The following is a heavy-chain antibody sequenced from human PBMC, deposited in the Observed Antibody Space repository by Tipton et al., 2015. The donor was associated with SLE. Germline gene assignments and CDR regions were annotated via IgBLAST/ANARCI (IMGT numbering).Heavy chain of an antibody. D-gene: IGHD4-17*01. CDR2: INHSGST. Sequence: TLSLTCAVYGGSFSGYYWSWIRQPPGKGLEWIGEINHSGSTNYNPSLKSRVTISVDTSKNQFSLKLSSVTAADTAVYYCARGTVTTLHYFDYWGQGTLVTVSS. CDR1: GGSFSGYY. V-gene: IGHV4-34*01. CDR3: ARGTVTTLHYFDY. J-gene: IGHJ4*02.